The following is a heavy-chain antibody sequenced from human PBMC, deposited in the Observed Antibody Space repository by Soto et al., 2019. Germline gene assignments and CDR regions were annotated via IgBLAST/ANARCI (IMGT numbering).Heavy chain of an antibody. Sequence: LSLTCSVSAGSISRYYWGWVRQSPGEGLEWIAHISYTVDASYNPSLKSRVTISLDTSKNQIALRLMSVTAADTAVYYCVGSLMSRAMESFDYWGQGTLVTVSS. V-gene: IGHV4-59*01. J-gene: IGHJ4*02. CDR3: VGSLMSRAMESFDY. CDR1: AGSISRYY. D-gene: IGHD5-18*01. CDR2: ISYTVDA.